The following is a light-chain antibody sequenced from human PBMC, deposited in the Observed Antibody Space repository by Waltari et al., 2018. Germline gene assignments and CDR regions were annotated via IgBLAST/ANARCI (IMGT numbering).Light chain of an antibody. Sequence: EVVMTQSPATLSVSPGERATLSCRASQSISNHLAWYQQKPGQAPRLLVYGASTRATGIPARFSDSGSGTEFTLTISGLQSEAFAVYYCQQYDKWPLTFGGGTRVEI. J-gene: IGKJ4*01. CDR1: QSISNH. CDR3: QQYDKWPLT. CDR2: GAS. V-gene: IGKV3-15*01.